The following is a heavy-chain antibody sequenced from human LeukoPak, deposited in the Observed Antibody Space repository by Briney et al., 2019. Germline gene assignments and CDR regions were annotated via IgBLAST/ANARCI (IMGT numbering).Heavy chain of an antibody. V-gene: IGHV1-18*01. Sequence: ASVKVSCKASGYTFTSYGISWVRQAPGQGLEWMGWISAYNGNTNYAQKLQGRVTMTTDTSTSTAYMELRSLRSDDTAVYYCARVLWELRGSDAFGIWGQGTMVTVSS. D-gene: IGHD1-26*01. J-gene: IGHJ3*02. CDR2: ISAYNGNT. CDR1: GYTFTSYG. CDR3: ARVLWELRGSDAFGI.